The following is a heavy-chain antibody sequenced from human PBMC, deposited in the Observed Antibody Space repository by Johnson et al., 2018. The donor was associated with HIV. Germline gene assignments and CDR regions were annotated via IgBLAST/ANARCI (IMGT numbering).Heavy chain of an antibody. J-gene: IGHJ3*02. CDR1: GFTVSSNY. CDR3: ATIYGDYAADDAFDI. V-gene: IGHV3-11*04. CDR2: ISPSGSTT. Sequence: VQLVESGGGLIQPGGSLRLSCAASGFTVSSNYMSWVRQAPGKGLEWVSYISPSGSTTYYADSVKGRFTISRDNAKNSLYLQMNSLRAEDTAVYYCATIYGDYAADDAFDIWGQGTMVTVSS. D-gene: IGHD4-17*01.